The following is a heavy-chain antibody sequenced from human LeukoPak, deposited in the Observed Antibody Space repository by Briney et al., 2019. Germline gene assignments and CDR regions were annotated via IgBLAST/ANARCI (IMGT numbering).Heavy chain of an antibody. V-gene: IGHV3-23*01. D-gene: IGHD3-16*01. J-gene: IGHJ4*02. Sequence: GGSLRLSCAASGFTFSSYAMRWVRQAPGKGLEWVSAISGGGGRTYYADSVKGRFTISRDNSMNTLYLHMNSLRAEETAVYYCAKEGDLVGVNHVDYWGQGTLVTVSS. CDR2: ISGGGGRT. CDR1: GFTFSSYA. CDR3: AKEGDLVGVNHVDY.